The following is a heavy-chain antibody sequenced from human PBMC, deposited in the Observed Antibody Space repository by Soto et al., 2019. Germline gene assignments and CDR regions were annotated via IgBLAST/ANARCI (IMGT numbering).Heavy chain of an antibody. CDR1: GYDYVTYA. J-gene: IGHJ6*02. D-gene: IGHD5-18*01. V-gene: IGHV1-18*01. Sequence: QAQLVQSGAEVKKPGASVNVSCKASGYDYVTYAITWVRQRPGQGLEWMGWISTLNGNTKYAQNFQGRVTMTTDTTTRIVDLELRSLRSDATAVYYCARGVQVWLQDYYGMDVWGQGTTVTVSS. CDR2: ISTLNGNT. CDR3: ARGVQVWLQDYYGMDV.